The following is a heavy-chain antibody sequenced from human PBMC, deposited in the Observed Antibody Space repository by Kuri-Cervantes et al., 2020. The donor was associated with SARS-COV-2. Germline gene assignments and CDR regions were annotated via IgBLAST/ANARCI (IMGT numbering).Heavy chain of an antibody. CDR1: GFTFGDYF. J-gene: IGHJ4*02. D-gene: IGHD2-2*02. Sequence: GESLKISCAASGFTFGDYFMSWIRQAPGQGLEWVSYISKTGSYANSVDSVRGRFTISRDNAKNSLYLQMNSLRAEDTAVYYCARDLANCSDTSCYNFGLWGQGTLVTVSS. CDR2: ISKTGSYA. V-gene: IGHV3-11*06. CDR3: ARDLANCSDTSCYNFGL.